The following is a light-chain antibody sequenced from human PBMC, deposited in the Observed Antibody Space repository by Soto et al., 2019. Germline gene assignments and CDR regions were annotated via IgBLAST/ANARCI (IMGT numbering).Light chain of an antibody. CDR1: QSLVHSDGNTY. V-gene: IGKV2-24*01. J-gene: IGKJ4*01. Sequence: DIVLTKTPLSSPVTLGQPASISCRSSQSLVHSDGNTYLNWLQQRPGQPPRLLIYEVSNRFSGVPDRFSGSAAGTDFTLEISRVEAEDVGVYYCMQTTQFPLTFGGGTKVEIK. CDR3: MQTTQFPLT. CDR2: EVS.